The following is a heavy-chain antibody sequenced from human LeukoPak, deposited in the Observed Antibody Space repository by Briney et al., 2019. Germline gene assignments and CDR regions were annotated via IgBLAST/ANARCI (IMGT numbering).Heavy chain of an antibody. J-gene: IGHJ4*02. CDR2: ISVSGENT. Sequence: GGSLRLSCAASGFTFSSYAMTWVGQAPGKGLQWVSTISVSGENTYYADSVKGRFTISRDISKSTLYLQMNSLRDEDTAVYYCAKYGSGSYYNGLYWGQGTLVTVSS. D-gene: IGHD3-10*01. V-gene: IGHV3-23*01. CDR1: GFTFSSYA. CDR3: AKYGSGSYYNGLY.